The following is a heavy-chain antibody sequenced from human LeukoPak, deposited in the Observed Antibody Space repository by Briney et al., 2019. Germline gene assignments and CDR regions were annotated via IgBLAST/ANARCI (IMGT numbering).Heavy chain of an antibody. CDR2: IYYSGST. J-gene: IGHJ3*02. V-gene: IGHV4-39*01. CDR3: ARQSYDSSGYYYFDAFDI. D-gene: IGHD3-22*01. Sequence: SETLSLTWTVSGXSISSSSDYWGWIRQPPGKGREWIGSIYYSGSTYYNPSLKSRVTISVDTSKNQFSLKLSSVTAADTAVYYCARQSYDSSGYYYFDAFDIWGQGTMVTVSS. CDR1: GXSISSSSDY.